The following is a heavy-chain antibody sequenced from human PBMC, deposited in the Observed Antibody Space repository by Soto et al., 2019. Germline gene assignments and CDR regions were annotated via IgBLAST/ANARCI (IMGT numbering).Heavy chain of an antibody. Sequence: GGSLRLSCAASGFIFSNYAMSWVRQAPGKGLEWVSFISGSGSSTYYADSVKGRYTISRGNSKNTLYLQMNSLRAEDAAVYYCVREASSSGLHLDHWGRGTLVTVSS. V-gene: IGHV3-23*01. J-gene: IGHJ4*02. D-gene: IGHD6-6*01. CDR3: VREASSSGLHLDH. CDR1: GFIFSNYA. CDR2: ISGSGSST.